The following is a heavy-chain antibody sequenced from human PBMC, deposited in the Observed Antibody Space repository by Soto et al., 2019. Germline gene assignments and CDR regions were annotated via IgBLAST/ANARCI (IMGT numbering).Heavy chain of an antibody. V-gene: IGHV3-23*01. CDR2: ISGSGGST. CDR1: GFTFSSYA. D-gene: IGHD3-22*01. Sequence: GGSLRLSCAASGFTFSSYAMSWVRQAPGKGLEWVSAISGSGGSTYYADSVKGRFTISRDNSKNTLYLQMNSLRAEDTAVYYCAKDPTPSYYDSSGYYYSTIIIWGQGTLVTVSS. J-gene: IGHJ4*02. CDR3: AKDPTPSYYDSSGYYYSTIII.